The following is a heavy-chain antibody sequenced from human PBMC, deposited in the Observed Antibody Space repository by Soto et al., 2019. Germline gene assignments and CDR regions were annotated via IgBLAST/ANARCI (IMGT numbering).Heavy chain of an antibody. V-gene: IGHV4-59*01. Sequence: SETLSLTCSASDGSISNYYWSWIRQPPGKKLEWIGHIYHSGSTNYNPSLKSRVTISVDTSKNRFSLKVSSLTAADTAVYYCVRVYGSSRYTFVYCARRSLV. CDR3: VRVYGSSRYTFVY. D-gene: IGHD3-22*01. J-gene: IGHJ4*02. CDR2: IYHSGST. CDR1: DGSISNYY.